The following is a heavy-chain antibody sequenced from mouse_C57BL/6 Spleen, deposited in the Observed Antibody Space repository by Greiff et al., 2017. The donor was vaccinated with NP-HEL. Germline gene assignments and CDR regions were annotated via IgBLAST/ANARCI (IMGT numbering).Heavy chain of an antibody. D-gene: IGHD4-1*01. CDR2: IYPGDGDT. CDR3: ARWLGLAMDY. CDR1: GYAFSSSW. J-gene: IGHJ4*01. Sequence: QVQLQQSGPELVKPGASVKISCKASGYAFSSSWMNWVKQRPGKGLEWIGRIYPGDGDTNYNGKFKGKATLTADKSSSTAYMQLSSLTSEDSAVYFCARWLGLAMDYWGQGTSVTVSS. V-gene: IGHV1-82*01.